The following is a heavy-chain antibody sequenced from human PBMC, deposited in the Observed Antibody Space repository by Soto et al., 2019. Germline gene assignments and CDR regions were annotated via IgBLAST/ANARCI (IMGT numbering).Heavy chain of an antibody. CDR1: GFTFSNAW. Sequence: WSLRLSCAASGFTFSNAWMSWVRQAPGKXLEWVGRIKSKTDGGTTDYAAPVKGRFTISRDDSKNTLYLQMNSLKTEDTAVYYCTTAASIAARPARGYGMDVWGQGTTVTVSS. J-gene: IGHJ6*02. V-gene: IGHV3-15*01. CDR2: IKSKTDGGTT. D-gene: IGHD6-6*01. CDR3: TTAASIAARPARGYGMDV.